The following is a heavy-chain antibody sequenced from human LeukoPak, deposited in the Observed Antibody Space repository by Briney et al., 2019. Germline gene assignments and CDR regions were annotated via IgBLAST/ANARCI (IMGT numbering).Heavy chain of an antibody. CDR2: ISWKGYT. CDR3: ARGRNDNGGMFFDS. V-gene: IGHV4-59*01. CDR1: GGSMTSFY. Sequence: TSETLSLTCTVSGGSMTSFYWGYIRQAPGKGLEWIGFISWKGYTSYSPALKSRVAISVDTSKSQFSLRLSSMTAADTAFYYCARGRNDNGGMFFDSWAQGTLVTVSS. J-gene: IGHJ4*02. D-gene: IGHD4-23*01.